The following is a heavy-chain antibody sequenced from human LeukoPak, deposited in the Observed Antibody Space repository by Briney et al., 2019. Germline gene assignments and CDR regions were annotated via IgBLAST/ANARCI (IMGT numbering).Heavy chain of an antibody. J-gene: IGHJ6*03. CDR3: AKRPGVVHYYYYYYMDV. Sequence: PGGSLRLSCAASGFTFSSNAMSWVRQAPGKGLEWVSAISGSGGRTDYADSVKGRFTLSRDNSKNTLYLQMNSLRAEDTAVYYCAKRPGVVHYYYYYYMDVWGKGTTVTVSS. CDR1: GFTFSSNA. V-gene: IGHV3-23*01. D-gene: IGHD2-15*01. CDR2: ISGSGGRT.